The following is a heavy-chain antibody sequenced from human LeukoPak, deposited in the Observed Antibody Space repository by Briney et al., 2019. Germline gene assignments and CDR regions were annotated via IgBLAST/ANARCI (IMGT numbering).Heavy chain of an antibody. D-gene: IGHD6-13*01. CDR1: GFPFSSYS. J-gene: IGHJ4*02. V-gene: IGHV3-30*01. Sequence: GGSLRLSCAASGFPFSSYSFHWVRQAPGKGLEWVALLSYDGSIKHYADSVKGRFTLSRDNSKSTVHLQMDSLRADDTAVYYCARGVSTWYRIDYWGQGTLVTVSS. CDR2: LSYDGSIK. CDR3: ARGVSTWYRIDY.